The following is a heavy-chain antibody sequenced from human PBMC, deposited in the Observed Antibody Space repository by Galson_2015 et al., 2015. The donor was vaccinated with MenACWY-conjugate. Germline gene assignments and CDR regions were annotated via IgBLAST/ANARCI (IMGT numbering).Heavy chain of an antibody. CDR1: GSSFRNYG. CDR3: VASGWSILAGRPSFLDV. Sequence: SLRLSCAGSGSSFRNYGINWIRQAPGKGLEWVSTISSGSVHTYYRVSVAGRFNISRDNAKTLVFLHMSNLRVEDTDVYYCVASGWSILAGRPSFLDVWGKGTTVIVSS. J-gene: IGHJ6*04. CDR2: ISSGSVHT. V-gene: IGHV3-21*06. D-gene: IGHD6-19*01.